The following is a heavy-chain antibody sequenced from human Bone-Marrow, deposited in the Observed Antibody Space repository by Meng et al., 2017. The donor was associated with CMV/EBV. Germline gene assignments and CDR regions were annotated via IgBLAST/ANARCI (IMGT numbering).Heavy chain of an antibody. Sequence: EVQLVESGGDLVQPGGSLRLSCAASGVTFSSNALSWVRQAPGKGLAWVSTISGSGVSTYYADSVKGRFTVSRDNSKNTLYLQMNSLRAEDTAVYYCAKEGFDYWGQGTLVTVSS. CDR2: ISGSGVST. J-gene: IGHJ4*02. V-gene: IGHV3-23*04. CDR3: AKEGFDY. CDR1: GVTFSSNA.